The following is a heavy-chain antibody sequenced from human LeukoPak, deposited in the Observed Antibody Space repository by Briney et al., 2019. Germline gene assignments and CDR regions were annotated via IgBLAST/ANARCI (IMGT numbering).Heavy chain of an antibody. CDR2: IYYSGST. Sequence: SETLSLTCTVSGGSISSHYWSWIRQPPGKGLEWIGYIYYSGSTNYNPSLKSRVTISVDTSKNQFSLKLSSVTAADTAVYYCARITEWLRLYYYMDVWGKGTTVTVSS. V-gene: IGHV4-59*11. CDR3: ARITEWLRLYYYMDV. CDR1: GGSISSHY. J-gene: IGHJ6*03. D-gene: IGHD3-3*01.